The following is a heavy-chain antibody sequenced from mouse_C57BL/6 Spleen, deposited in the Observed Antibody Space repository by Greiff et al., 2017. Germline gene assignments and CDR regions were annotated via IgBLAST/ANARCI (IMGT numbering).Heavy chain of an antibody. V-gene: IGHV1-18*01. CDR2: INPNNGGT. J-gene: IGHJ3*01. D-gene: IGHD2-4*01. CDR3: ARRGGLRQGFPFAY. Sequence: EVQLQQSGPELVKPGASVKIPCKASGYTFTDYNMDWVKQSHGKSLEWIGDINPNNGGTIYNQKFKGKATLTVDKSSSTAYMELRSLTSEDTAVYYCARRGGLRQGFPFAYWGQGTLVTVSA. CDR1: GYTFTDYN.